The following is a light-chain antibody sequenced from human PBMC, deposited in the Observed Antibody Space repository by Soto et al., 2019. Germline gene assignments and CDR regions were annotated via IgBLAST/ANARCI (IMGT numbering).Light chain of an antibody. Sequence: QSVLTQPASVSGSPGQSITISCTGTSSDVGSYDLVSWYQQHPDKAPKLLLFEVSKRPSGVSIRFSGSKSGNTASLTISVLQPEDEADYYCCSYATPRLFGGGTKVTVL. CDR2: EVS. J-gene: IGLJ2*01. V-gene: IGLV2-23*02. CDR3: CSYATPRL. CDR1: SSDVGSYDL.